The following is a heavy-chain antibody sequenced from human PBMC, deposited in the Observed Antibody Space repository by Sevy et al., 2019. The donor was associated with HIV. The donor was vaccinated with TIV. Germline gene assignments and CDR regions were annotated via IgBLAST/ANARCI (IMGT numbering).Heavy chain of an antibody. CDR1: GFTVSSNY. V-gene: IGHV3-53*01. Sequence: GGSLRLSCAASGFTVSSNYMSWVRQAPGKGLEWVSVLYSGGSTYYADSVKGRFTISRDNSKNTLYLQMNSLRAEDTAVYYCARDLGAAAGFFDYWGQETLVTVSS. CDR2: LYSGGST. D-gene: IGHD6-13*01. CDR3: ARDLGAAAGFFDY. J-gene: IGHJ4*02.